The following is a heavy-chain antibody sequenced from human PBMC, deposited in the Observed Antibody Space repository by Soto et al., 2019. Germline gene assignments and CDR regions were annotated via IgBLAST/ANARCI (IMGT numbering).Heavy chain of an antibody. Sequence: SETLSLTCKVSGGSMRGYSWSWIRHTPGEGLEWIGYVSHSGRTDYSPSLKNRVTISLDMSKNHFALHVNSVDPADTAVYYCARVAMENYHDMWSGSTSSALDVWGQGTTVTVSS. J-gene: IGHJ6*02. V-gene: IGHV4-59*13. CDR1: GGSMRGYS. CDR2: VSHSGRT. CDR3: ARVAMENYHDMWSGSTSSALDV. D-gene: IGHD3-3*01.